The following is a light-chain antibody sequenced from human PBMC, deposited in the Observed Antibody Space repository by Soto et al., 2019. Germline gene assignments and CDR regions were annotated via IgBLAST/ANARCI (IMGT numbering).Light chain of an antibody. Sequence: AIQMTQSPSSLSASVGDRVTISCRASQGIRNDLAWYQQKPGKAPKLLIYAASSLQSGVSSRFGGSGSGTDLTLTTSSLQPEDFATYYCLQDYYYPYTFGQGTKLEIK. CDR2: AAS. CDR3: LQDYYYPYT. J-gene: IGKJ2*01. V-gene: IGKV1-6*01. CDR1: QGIRND.